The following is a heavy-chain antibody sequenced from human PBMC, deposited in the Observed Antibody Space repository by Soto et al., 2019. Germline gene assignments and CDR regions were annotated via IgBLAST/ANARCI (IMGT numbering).Heavy chain of an antibody. CDR1: GVSISSYY. D-gene: IGHD2-21*01. Sequence: SETLSLTCTVSGVSISSYYWSWIRQPPGKGLEWIGYIYYSGSTNYNPSLKSRVTISVDTSKNQFSLKLSSVTAADTAVYYCATLPPRIVVVFTEMPTWGQGILVTVSS. V-gene: IGHV4-59*01. J-gene: IGHJ5*02. CDR3: ATLPPRIVVVFTEMPT. CDR2: IYYSGST.